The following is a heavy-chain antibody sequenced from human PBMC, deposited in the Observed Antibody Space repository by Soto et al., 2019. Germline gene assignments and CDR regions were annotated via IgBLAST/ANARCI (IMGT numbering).Heavy chain of an antibody. J-gene: IGHJ4*02. Sequence: QVQLQESGPGLVKPSQTLSLTCTVSGGSISSNNYYWSWIRQPPGKGLEWIGYIYYSGSTYYNPSLKSRVTISVDTSKNQFSLKLSSVTAADTAVYYCARVGDRAMAVSDWGQGTLVTVSS. CDR3: ARVGDRAMAVSD. V-gene: IGHV4-30-4*01. CDR2: IYYSGST. CDR1: GGSISSNNYY. D-gene: IGHD5-18*01.